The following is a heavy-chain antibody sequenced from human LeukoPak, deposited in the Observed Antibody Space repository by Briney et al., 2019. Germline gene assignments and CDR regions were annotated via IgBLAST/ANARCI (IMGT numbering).Heavy chain of an antibody. CDR1: GYTFTSYG. CDR3: ATMRYYYDSSGLIYRDAFDI. J-gene: IGHJ3*02. V-gene: IGHV1-18*01. Sequence: ASVKVSCKASGYTFTSYGISWVRQAPGQGLEWMGWISAYNGNTNYAQKLQGRVTMTTDTSTSTAYMELRSLRSDDTAVYYCATMRYYYDSSGLIYRDAFDIWGQGTMVTVSS. CDR2: ISAYNGNT. D-gene: IGHD3-22*01.